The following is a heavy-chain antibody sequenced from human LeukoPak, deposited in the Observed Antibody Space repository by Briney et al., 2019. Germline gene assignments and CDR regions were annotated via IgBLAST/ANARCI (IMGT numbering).Heavy chain of an antibody. CDR1: GYTLTELS. CDR2: INPNSGGT. D-gene: IGHD6-13*01. CDR3: ARGEYSSSWYGSSIPAYFDY. Sequence: ASVKVSCKVSGYTLTELSMHWVRQAPGQGLEWMGWINPNSGGTNYAQKFQGWVTMTRDTSISTAYMELSRLRSDDTAVYYCARGEYSSSWYGSSIPAYFDYWGQGTLVTVSS. J-gene: IGHJ4*02. V-gene: IGHV1-2*04.